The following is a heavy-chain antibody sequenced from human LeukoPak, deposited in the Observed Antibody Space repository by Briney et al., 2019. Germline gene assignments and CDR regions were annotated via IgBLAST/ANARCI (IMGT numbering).Heavy chain of an antibody. J-gene: IGHJ6*03. Sequence: ASVKVSCKASGGTYSSYAISWVRQAPGQGLEWMGGIIPIFGTANYAQKFQGGVTITTDESTSTAYMELRSLRSEDTAVYYCATTAAGTDYYYYMDVWGKGTTVTVSS. CDR2: IIPIFGTA. V-gene: IGHV1-69*05. D-gene: IGHD6-13*01. CDR3: ATTAAGTDYYYYMDV. CDR1: GGTYSSYA.